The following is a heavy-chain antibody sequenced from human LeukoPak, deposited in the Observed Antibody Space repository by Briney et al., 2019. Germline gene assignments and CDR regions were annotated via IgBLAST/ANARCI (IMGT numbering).Heavy chain of an antibody. CDR1: GFTFSSYA. J-gene: IGHJ4*02. CDR2: ISGSGGST. Sequence: PGGSLRLSCAASGFTFSSYAMSWVRQAPGKGLERVSAISGSGGSTYYADSVKGRFTISRDNSKNTLYLQMNSLRAEDTAVYYCPLLEYSYGPSDYWGQGTLVTVSS. D-gene: IGHD5-18*01. V-gene: IGHV3-23*01. CDR3: PLLEYSYGPSDY.